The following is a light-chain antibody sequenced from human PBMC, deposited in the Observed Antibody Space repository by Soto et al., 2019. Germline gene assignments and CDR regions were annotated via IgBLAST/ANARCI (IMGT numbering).Light chain of an antibody. Sequence: DIQMTQSPSTLSASVGDKVTITCRASQNINNWLAWYQQKPGKAPKLLIYRAATLEIEAPSRFSGSGSGTEYTLTISSLQPDDFAIYFCQQYNSYPLTFGGGTKVDIK. V-gene: IGKV1-5*03. CDR3: QQYNSYPLT. CDR1: QNINNW. J-gene: IGKJ4*02. CDR2: RAA.